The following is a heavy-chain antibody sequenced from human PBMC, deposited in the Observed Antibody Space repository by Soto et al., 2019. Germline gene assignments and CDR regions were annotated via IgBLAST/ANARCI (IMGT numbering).Heavy chain of an antibody. D-gene: IGHD3-10*01. J-gene: IGHJ5*02. CDR2: IYHSGST. CDR3: ARVPNYYGSGSYGNWFDP. Sequence: PSETLSLTCAVSGYSISSGYYWGWIRQPPGKGLEWIGSIYHSGSTYYHPSLKSRVTISVDTSKNQFSLKLSSVTAADTAVYYCARVPNYYGSGSYGNWFDPWGQGTLVTVSS. CDR1: GYSISSGYY. V-gene: IGHV4-38-2*01.